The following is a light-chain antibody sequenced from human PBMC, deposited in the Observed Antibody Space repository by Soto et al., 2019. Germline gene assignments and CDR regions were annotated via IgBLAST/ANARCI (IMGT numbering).Light chain of an antibody. V-gene: IGLV2-14*01. CDR3: SSFTSRTTVL. CDR2: EVS. J-gene: IGLJ2*01. Sequence: QSALTQPASVSGSPGQSITISCTGTSNDVGGYNYVSWYQQHPGKAPKLVMYEVSNRPSGVSDRFSGSKSGNTASLIISGLLAEDEADYYCSSFTSRTTVLFGGGTKLTVL. CDR1: SNDVGGYNY.